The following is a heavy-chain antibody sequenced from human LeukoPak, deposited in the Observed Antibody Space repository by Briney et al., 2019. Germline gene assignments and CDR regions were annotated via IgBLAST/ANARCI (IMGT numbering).Heavy chain of an antibody. CDR2: ISSSGSTI. CDR3: ARGGGSGWYLLLVY. Sequence: GGSLRLSCAASGFTFSSYEMNWVRQAPGKGLEWVSYISSSGSTIYYADSVKGRFTISRDNAKNSLYLQMNSLRAEDTALYYCARGGGSGWYLLLVYWGQGTLVTVSS. J-gene: IGHJ4*02. V-gene: IGHV3-48*03. CDR1: GFTFSSYE. D-gene: IGHD6-19*01.